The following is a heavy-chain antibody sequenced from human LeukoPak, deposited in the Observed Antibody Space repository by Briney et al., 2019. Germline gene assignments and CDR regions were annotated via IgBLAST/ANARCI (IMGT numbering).Heavy chain of an antibody. Sequence: PSETLSLTCAVSGGSFSGYYWSWIRQPPGKGLEWIGEINHSGSTNYNPSPKSRVTISVDTSKNQFSLKLSSVTAADTAVYYCARGRYCSSTSCYTGLWQWLPRQNWFDPWGQGTLVTVSS. V-gene: IGHV4-34*01. CDR3: ARGRYCSSTSCYTGLWQWLPRQNWFDP. J-gene: IGHJ5*02. CDR1: GGSFSGYY. D-gene: IGHD2-2*02. CDR2: INHSGST.